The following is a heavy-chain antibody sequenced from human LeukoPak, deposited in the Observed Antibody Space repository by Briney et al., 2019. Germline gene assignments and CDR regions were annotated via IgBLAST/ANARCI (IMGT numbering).Heavy chain of an antibody. J-gene: IGHJ4*02. CDR3: ARAGQYYFDSAGYFPDY. CDR2: IYYSGST. CDR1: GDSISSGDSY. Sequence: PSQTLSLTCTVSGDSISSGDSYWSWIRQPPGKGLEWIGSIYYSGSTYYNPSLKSRLTISVDTSKNQFSLKLSSVTAADTAVYYWARAGQYYFDSAGYFPDYWGQGTLVTVSS. V-gene: IGHV4-30-4*01. D-gene: IGHD3-22*01.